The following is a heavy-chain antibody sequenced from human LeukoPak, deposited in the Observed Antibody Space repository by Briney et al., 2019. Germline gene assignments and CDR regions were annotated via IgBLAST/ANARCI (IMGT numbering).Heavy chain of an antibody. Sequence: GGSLRLSCAASGFTFSDYTMHWVRLAPGKRLEYVSAITANGGSKYHADSVRARFTVSRDNSKNTLYLQMGSLRAEDTAVYYCARDRGGNYDYWFDPWGQGTLVTVSS. V-gene: IGHV3-64*02. J-gene: IGHJ5*02. CDR3: ARDRGGNYDYWFDP. CDR1: GFTFSDYT. CDR2: ITANGGSK. D-gene: IGHD5-12*01.